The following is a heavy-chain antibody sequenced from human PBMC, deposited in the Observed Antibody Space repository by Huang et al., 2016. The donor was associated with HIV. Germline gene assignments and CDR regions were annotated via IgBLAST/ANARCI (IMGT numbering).Heavy chain of an antibody. CDR3: ARGQGGYYYYYMDV. Sequence: QVQLQQWGAGLLRPSETLSLTCAVYGGSFSGYYGTWIRQPPGTGLEWIGEINHSESTNYNPSLKRRVTISVDTSRNQFSLTLTSVTAADTAVYYCARGQGGYYYYYMDVWGKGTTVTVSS. CDR1: GGSFSGYY. J-gene: IGHJ6*03. V-gene: IGHV4-34*01. CDR2: INHSEST.